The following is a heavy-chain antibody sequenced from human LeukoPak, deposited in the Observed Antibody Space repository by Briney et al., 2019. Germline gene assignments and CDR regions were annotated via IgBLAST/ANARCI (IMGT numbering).Heavy chain of an antibody. CDR1: VFTFSSYG. Sequence: GGSLRLSCAASVFTFSSYGMHWVRHAPGKGLEWVAVIWYDGTNKYYTDSVKGPSTISRDNSNNTLYLQMNSLRAEDTAVYYCAKGRGYYYYNMDVWGKGTTVTVSS. V-gene: IGHV3-33*06. CDR3: AKGRGYYYYNMDV. CDR2: IWYDGTNK. J-gene: IGHJ6*03.